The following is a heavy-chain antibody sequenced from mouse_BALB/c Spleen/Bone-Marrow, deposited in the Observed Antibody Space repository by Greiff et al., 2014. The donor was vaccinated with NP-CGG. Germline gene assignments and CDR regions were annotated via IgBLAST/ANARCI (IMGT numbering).Heavy chain of an antibody. D-gene: IGHD2-14*01. CDR2: IDPANGNT. J-gene: IGHJ4*01. Sequence: EVQGVESGAELVKPGASVKLSCTASGFNIKDTYIHWVKQRPEQGLEWIGRIDPANGNTKYDPKFQSKATITTDTSSNTAYLQLSSLTSEDTAVYYCAQGYDWAMDYWGQGTSVTVSS. CDR1: GFNIKDTY. CDR3: AQGYDWAMDY. V-gene: IGHV14-3*02.